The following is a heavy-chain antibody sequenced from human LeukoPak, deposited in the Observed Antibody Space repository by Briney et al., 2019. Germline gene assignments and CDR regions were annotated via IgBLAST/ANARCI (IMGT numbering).Heavy chain of an antibody. Sequence: GGSLRLSCAASGITFGNNWMHWVRQGPGKGLVWISRINSDGGGAIYADSVKGRFTVSRDNAKNTLYLQMNSLRAEDTAVYYCARDVPHNWFDSWGQGTLVTVSS. J-gene: IGHJ5*01. CDR3: ARDVPHNWFDS. CDR2: INSDGGGA. V-gene: IGHV3-74*01. CDR1: GITFGNNW.